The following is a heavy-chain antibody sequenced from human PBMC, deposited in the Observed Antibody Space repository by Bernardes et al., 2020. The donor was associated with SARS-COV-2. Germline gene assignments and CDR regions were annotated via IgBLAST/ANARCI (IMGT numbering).Heavy chain of an antibody. CDR2: INHSGST. V-gene: IGHV4-34*01. J-gene: IGHJ6*02. CDR3: ARATLYGSGSYQYYYYGMDV. D-gene: IGHD3-10*01. CDR1: GGSFSGYY. Sequence: SETLSLTCAVYGGSFSGYYWSWIRQPPGKGLEWIGEINHSGSTNYNPSLKSRVTISVDTSKNQFSLKLSSVTAADTAVYYCARATLYGSGSYQYYYYGMDVWGQGTTVTVSS.